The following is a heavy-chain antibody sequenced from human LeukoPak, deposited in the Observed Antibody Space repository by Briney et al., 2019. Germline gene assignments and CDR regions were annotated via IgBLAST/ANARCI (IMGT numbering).Heavy chain of an antibody. J-gene: IGHJ4*02. CDR1: GYSISSGYY. V-gene: IGHV4-38-2*02. CDR2: IYYSGRT. Sequence: SETLSLTCTVSGYSISSGYYWGWIRQPPGKGLEWIGSIYYSGRTYYNPSLKSRVTISVDTSQNQFSLKLSSVTAADTAVYYCARAGAVAVDFHYWGQGTLVTVSS. CDR3: ARAGAVAVDFHY. D-gene: IGHD6-19*01.